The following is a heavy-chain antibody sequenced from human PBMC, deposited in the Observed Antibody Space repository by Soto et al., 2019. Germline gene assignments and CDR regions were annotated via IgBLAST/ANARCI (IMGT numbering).Heavy chain of an antibody. J-gene: IGHJ4*02. Sequence: PGGSLRLSCAASGFTFSSYIMNWVRQSPGKGLEWVSSISSSSSYIYYADSVKGRFTISRDNAKNSLYLQMNSLRAEDTAVYYCARVHGSGWYDYWGQGTLVTVSS. V-gene: IGHV3-21*01. D-gene: IGHD6-19*01. CDR3: ARVHGSGWYDY. CDR2: ISSSSSYI. CDR1: GFTFSSYI.